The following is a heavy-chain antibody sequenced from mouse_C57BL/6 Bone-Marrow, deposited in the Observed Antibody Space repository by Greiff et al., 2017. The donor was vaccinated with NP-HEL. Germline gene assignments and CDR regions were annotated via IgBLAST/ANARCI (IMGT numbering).Heavy chain of an antibody. CDR1: GFTFSSYA. CDR3: TRDRAPYYSNYVWFAY. Sequence: EVKLMESGEGLVKPGGSLKLSCAASGFTFSSYAMSWVRQTPEKRLEWVAYISSGGDYIYYADTVKGRFTISRDNARNTLYLQMSSLKSEDTAMYYCTRDRAPYYSNYVWFAYWGQGTLVTVSA. J-gene: IGHJ3*01. V-gene: IGHV5-9-1*02. D-gene: IGHD2-5*01. CDR2: ISSGGDYI.